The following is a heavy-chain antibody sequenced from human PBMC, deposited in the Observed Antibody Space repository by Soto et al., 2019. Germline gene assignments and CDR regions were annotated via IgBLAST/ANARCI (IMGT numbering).Heavy chain of an antibody. CDR1: GFTFSSYA. CDR3: AKDGTEWLDGFDY. CDR2: ISGSGGST. J-gene: IGHJ4*02. V-gene: IGHV3-23*01. D-gene: IGHD6-19*01. Sequence: GGSLSLSCAASGFTFSSYAMSWVRQAPGKGLEWVSAISGSGGSTYYADSVKGRFTISRDNSKNTLYLQMNSLRAEDTAVYYCAKDGTEWLDGFDYWGQGTLVTVSS.